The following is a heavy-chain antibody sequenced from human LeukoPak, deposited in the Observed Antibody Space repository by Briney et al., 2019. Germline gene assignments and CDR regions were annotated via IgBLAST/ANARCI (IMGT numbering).Heavy chain of an antibody. V-gene: IGHV4-59*01. CDR2: IYYSGST. J-gene: IGHJ5*02. CDR1: GGSISSYY. D-gene: IGHD3-16*01. Sequence: SETLSLTCTVSGGSISSYYWSWIRQPPGKGLEWIGYIYYSGSTNYNPSPKSRVTISVDTSKNQFSLKLSSVTAADTAVYYCARGGRSRLSPGWFDPWGQGTLVTVSS. CDR3: ARGGRSRLSPGWFDP.